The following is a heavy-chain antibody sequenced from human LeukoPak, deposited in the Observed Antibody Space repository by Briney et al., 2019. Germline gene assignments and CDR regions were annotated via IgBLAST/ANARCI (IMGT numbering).Heavy chain of an antibody. J-gene: IGHJ1*01. Sequence: TGGSLRLSCAASGFTFSSYGMHWVRQAPGKGLEWVAFIRYDGSNKYYADSVKGRFTIPRDNSKNTLYLQMNSLRAEDTAVYYCAKSSIAVAGTAEYFQHWGQGTLVTVSS. CDR3: AKSSIAVAGTAEYFQH. CDR1: GFTFSSYG. CDR2: IRYDGSNK. V-gene: IGHV3-30*02. D-gene: IGHD6-19*01.